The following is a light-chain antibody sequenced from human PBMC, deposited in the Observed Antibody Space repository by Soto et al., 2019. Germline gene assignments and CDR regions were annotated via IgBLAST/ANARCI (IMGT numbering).Light chain of an antibody. CDR1: QTIYNY. CDR2: AAS. V-gene: IGKV1-39*01. J-gene: IGKJ3*01. Sequence: DIQMTQSPSSLSASVGDRVIITCRASQTIYNYLNWYQHKSGTAPKLLIYAASSFQSGAPSRFRGRRFGPAFTPTIISLHPEDFGPHFRQHSFPMPFTFGPGTKVDSK. CDR3: QHSFPMPFT.